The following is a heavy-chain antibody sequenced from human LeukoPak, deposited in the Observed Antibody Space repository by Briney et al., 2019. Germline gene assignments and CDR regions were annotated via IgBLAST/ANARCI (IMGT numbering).Heavy chain of an antibody. CDR1: GGSISSGGSS. D-gene: IGHD3-10*01. Sequence: SQTLSLTCTVSGGSISSGGSSWSWIRQPPGKGLEWIGYIYHSGNTYYNPSLKSRVTISVDRSRNQFSLKLNSVTAADTAVYYCAGSCQPPVYWGQGTLVTVSS. CDR3: AGSCQPPVY. CDR2: IYHSGNT. V-gene: IGHV4-30-2*01. J-gene: IGHJ4*02.